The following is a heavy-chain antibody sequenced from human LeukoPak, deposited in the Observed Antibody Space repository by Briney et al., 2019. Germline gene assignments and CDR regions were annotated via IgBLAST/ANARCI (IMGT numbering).Heavy chain of an antibody. J-gene: IGHJ4*02. CDR3: AIWTSGNY. CDR2: MDPTGSQK. D-gene: IGHD1-1*01. V-gene: IGHV3-7*01. CDR1: QFTFNGSR. Sequence: PGGSLRLSCADSQFTFNGSRMNWVRQAPGKGLEWVANMDPTGSQKRYVDSVKGRFTISKDNPGASLYLDMHSLRAEDTAIYYCAIWTSGNYWGQGTLVTVSS.